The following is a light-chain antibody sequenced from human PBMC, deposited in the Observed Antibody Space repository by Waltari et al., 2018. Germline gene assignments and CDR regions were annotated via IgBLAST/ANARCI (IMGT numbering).Light chain of an antibody. J-gene: IGKJ2*01. CDR1: QSVLYSSNNNNY. CDR2: WAS. V-gene: IGKV4-1*01. CDR3: QQYYSTPHT. Sequence: DIVMTQSPDSLAVSLGERSTINCKSSQSVLYSSNNNNYLAWYQQKPGQHPQLLIYWASTRESGVPDRFSGSGSWTDFTFTISSLQAEDVAVYYCQQYYSTPHTFGQGTKLEIK.